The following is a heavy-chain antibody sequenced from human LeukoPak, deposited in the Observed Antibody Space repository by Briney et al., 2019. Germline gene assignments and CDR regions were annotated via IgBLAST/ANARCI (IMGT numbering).Heavy chain of an antibody. Sequence: GGSLRLSCAASGFTFSSYWMSWVRQAPGKGLEWVANIKQDGSEKYYVDSVKGRFTISRDNAKNSLYLQMNSLRAEDTAVYYCARRGYSYGLYYYYMDVWGKGTTVTVSS. CDR3: ARRGYSYGLYYYYMDV. CDR1: GFTFSSYW. V-gene: IGHV3-7*01. D-gene: IGHD5-18*01. CDR2: IKQDGSEK. J-gene: IGHJ6*03.